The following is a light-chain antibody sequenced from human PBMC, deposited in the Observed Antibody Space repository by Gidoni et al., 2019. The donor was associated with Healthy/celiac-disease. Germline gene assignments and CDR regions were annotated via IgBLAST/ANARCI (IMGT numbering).Light chain of an antibody. CDR3: QQSYSTPLWT. J-gene: IGKJ1*01. CDR2: AAS. V-gene: IGKV1-39*01. CDR1: QSISSS. Sequence: DIQMTQSPSSLSASVGDRVTITCRASQSISSSLNWYQQQPGKAPKLLIYAASSLQSGVPSRCSGSGSGTDVTITISSLQPEDFATYYCQQSYSTPLWTCXXXTKVEIK.